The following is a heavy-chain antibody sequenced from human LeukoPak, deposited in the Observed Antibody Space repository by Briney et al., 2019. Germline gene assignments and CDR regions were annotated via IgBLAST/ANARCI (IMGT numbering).Heavy chain of an antibody. Sequence: SETLSLTCTVSAGSISNYYWSWIRQPPGKGLEWIGYISYSGNTNYNPSLKSRVTISRDMSKNQFSLKLTSVTAADTAMYYCARVGSWYYFDYWGQGILVTVSS. D-gene: IGHD6-19*01. V-gene: IGHV4-59*01. CDR2: ISYSGNT. J-gene: IGHJ4*02. CDR1: AGSISNYY. CDR3: ARVGSWYYFDY.